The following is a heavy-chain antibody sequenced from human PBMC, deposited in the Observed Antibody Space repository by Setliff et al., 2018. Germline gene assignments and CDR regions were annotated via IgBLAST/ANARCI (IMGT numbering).Heavy chain of an antibody. D-gene: IGHD1-26*01. CDR3: ASRNSDGGPEYFQH. CDR2: VYDSGTT. CDR1: GGSITSGSFF. J-gene: IGHJ1*01. V-gene: IGHV4-39*07. Sequence: SETLSLTCTVSGGSITSGSFFWGWIRQSPGRGLEWIGTVYDSGTTYYNPSLKSRVTIFVDTSKNQFSLNLNSVTAADTAVYYCASRNSDGGPEYFQHWGQGALVTVSS.